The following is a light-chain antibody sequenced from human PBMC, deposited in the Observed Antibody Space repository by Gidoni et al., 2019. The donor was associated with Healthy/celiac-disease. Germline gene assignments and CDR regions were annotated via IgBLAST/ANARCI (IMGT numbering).Light chain of an antibody. Sequence: AVVTQQPSLTVSPAGTVTLTCGSSTGAVTSGHYPYWFQQKPGQAPRTLIYVTSNKHSCTPARCSGSLLGGKAALTLSGAQPEDEAEYYCLLSYSGARVFGGGTKLTVL. V-gene: IGLV7-46*01. CDR2: VTS. CDR1: TGAVTSGHY. CDR3: LLSYSGARV. J-gene: IGLJ3*02.